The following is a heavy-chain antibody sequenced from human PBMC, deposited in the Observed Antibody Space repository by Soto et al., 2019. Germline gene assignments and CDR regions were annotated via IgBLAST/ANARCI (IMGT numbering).Heavy chain of an antibody. Sequence: QVQLQESGPGLVKPSETLSPTCTVSGGSVSSGSYYWSWIRQPPGKGLEWIGYIYYSGSTNYNPSLKSRVTISVDTSKNQFSLKLSSVTAADTAVYYCARDRDSSGWFDYWGQGTLVTVSS. V-gene: IGHV4-61*01. CDR2: IYYSGST. CDR1: GGSVSSGSYY. CDR3: ARDRDSSGWFDY. D-gene: IGHD6-19*01. J-gene: IGHJ4*02.